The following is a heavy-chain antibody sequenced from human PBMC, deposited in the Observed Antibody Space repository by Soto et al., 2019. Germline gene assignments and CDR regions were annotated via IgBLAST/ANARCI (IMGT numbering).Heavy chain of an antibody. V-gene: IGHV3-30*18. Sequence: QVQLVESGGGEVQPGRSLRLSCAASGITFSSYGMHWVRQAPGKGLEWVAVISFDGSNKYYVDSVKGRFTISRDNSKNTLYLQMNSLRPEDTAVNYCAKDAYPVTITFGYYYYMDVWGKGTTVTVSS. CDR2: ISFDGSNK. CDR3: AKDAYPVTITFGYYYYMDV. CDR1: GITFSSYG. J-gene: IGHJ6*03. D-gene: IGHD4-17*01.